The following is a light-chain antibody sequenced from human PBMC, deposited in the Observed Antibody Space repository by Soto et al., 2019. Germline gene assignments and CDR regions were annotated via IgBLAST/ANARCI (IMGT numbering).Light chain of an antibody. J-gene: IGKJ4*01. V-gene: IGKV1-39*01. Sequence: DIRMTKSPSSLYASVGDRVTITCRASQSISSYLTWYQQKPGNAPKLLIYAASSLQSGVPSRFSGSGSGTDFTLTISSLQPDDFETYYCQQSYGTPLTFGGGTKVEIQ. CDR3: QQSYGTPLT. CDR1: QSISSY. CDR2: AAS.